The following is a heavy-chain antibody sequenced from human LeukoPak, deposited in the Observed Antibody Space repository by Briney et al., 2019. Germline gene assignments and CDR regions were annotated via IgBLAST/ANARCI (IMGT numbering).Heavy chain of an antibody. CDR2: IYNTGRT. V-gene: IGHV4-59*08. CDR3: ARQGELAIDY. Sequence: SETLSLTCSVSGGSTTNYYWSWIRQSPGKGLEWIGFIYNTGRTNYNPSLQSRVTMSIDTSKNQFSLKLSSVTAADTAVYYCARQGELAIDYWGQGTLVTVSS. D-gene: IGHD1-26*01. J-gene: IGHJ4*02. CDR1: GGSTTNYY.